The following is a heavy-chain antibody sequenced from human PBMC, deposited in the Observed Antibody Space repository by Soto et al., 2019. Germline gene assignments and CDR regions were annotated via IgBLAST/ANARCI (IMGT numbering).Heavy chain of an antibody. D-gene: IGHD1-1*01. J-gene: IGHJ1*01. V-gene: IGHV3-11*01. CDR2: ISSGAFTI. CDR1: GFSLSDSY. Sequence: LRLSCDCSGFSLSDSYMNWVRQIPGKGLEWIASISSGAFTISYAAAVKGRFTISRDDGHNSLFLQMDSLRAEDTALYDCARDTTRLEHWGQGTLVTVSS. CDR3: ARDTTRLEH.